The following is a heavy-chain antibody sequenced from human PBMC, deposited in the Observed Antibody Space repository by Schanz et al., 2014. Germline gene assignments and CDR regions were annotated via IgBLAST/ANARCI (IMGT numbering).Heavy chain of an antibody. Sequence: QVQLVQSGAEVKKPGASVQVSCKASGYTFTSYDINWVRQATGQGLEWMGWMISKTGNTGYAQRFQGRVTMTRNTSITTAYLELSTLRSGDKAVYYCARDGEAASGCDYWGRGTLIAVSS. CDR2: MISKTGNT. D-gene: IGHD6-13*01. CDR1: GYTFTSYD. J-gene: IGHJ4*02. V-gene: IGHV1-8*01. CDR3: ARDGEAASGCDY.